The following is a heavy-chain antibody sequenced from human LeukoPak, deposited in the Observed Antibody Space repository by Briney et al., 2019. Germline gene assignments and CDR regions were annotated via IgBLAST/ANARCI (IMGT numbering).Heavy chain of an antibody. V-gene: IGHV4-4*07. CDR3: ARDSGTTGEVKFDP. J-gene: IGHJ5*02. CDR1: GDSISYFY. D-gene: IGHD3-10*01. CDR2: ISGSGTI. Sequence: SETLSLTCSVSGDSISYFYWSWIRQRAGKGWEWIWRISGSGTITYNPALQSRLTISIDTSKNQFSLKLMSVTAADTAVYYCARDSGTTGEVKFDPWGQGILVTVSS.